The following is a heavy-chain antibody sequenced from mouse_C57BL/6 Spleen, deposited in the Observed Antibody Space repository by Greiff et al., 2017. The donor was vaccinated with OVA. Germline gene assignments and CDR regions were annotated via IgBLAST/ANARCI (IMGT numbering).Heavy chain of an antibody. V-gene: IGHV14-2*01. J-gene: IGHJ4*01. Sequence: VQLQQSGAELVKPGASVKLSCTASGFNIKDYYMHWVKQRTEQGLEWIGRIDPEDGETKDAPKFQGKATITADTSSNTAYLQLSSLTSEDTAVYYCASYYGSSSYYAMDYWGQGTSVTVSS. D-gene: IGHD1-1*01. CDR1: GFNIKDYY. CDR2: IDPEDGET. CDR3: ASYYGSSSYYAMDY.